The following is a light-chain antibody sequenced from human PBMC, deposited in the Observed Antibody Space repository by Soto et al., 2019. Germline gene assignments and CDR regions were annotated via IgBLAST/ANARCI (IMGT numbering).Light chain of an antibody. CDR2: DVS. V-gene: IGLV2-11*01. J-gene: IGLJ1*01. CDR1: SCDVGGYNY. CDR3: CSYAGSYTS. Sequence: SLLTQPRSMSGSSGKSVTISCTGTSCDVGGYNYVSWYQQHPGKAPKLMIYDVSKRPSGVPDRFSGSKSGNTASLTISGLQAEDEADYYCCSYAGSYTSFGTGTKVTVL.